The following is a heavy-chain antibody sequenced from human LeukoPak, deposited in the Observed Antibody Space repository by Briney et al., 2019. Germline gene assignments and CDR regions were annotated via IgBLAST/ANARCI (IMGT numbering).Heavy chain of an antibody. CDR1: GYTFTSHG. Sequence: GASVKVSCKPSGYTFTSHGISWVRQAPGQGLEWMGWISVYNGNTNYAQKLQGRVTMTTDTSTSTAYMELRSLRSDDTAVYYCARGSGSGWYGEPDYWGQGTLVTVSS. J-gene: IGHJ4*02. CDR3: ARGSGSGWYGEPDY. V-gene: IGHV1-18*01. CDR2: ISVYNGNT. D-gene: IGHD6-19*01.